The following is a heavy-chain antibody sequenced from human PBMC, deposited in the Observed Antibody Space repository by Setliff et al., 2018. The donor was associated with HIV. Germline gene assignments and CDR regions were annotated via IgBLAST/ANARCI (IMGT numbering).Heavy chain of an antibody. J-gene: IGHJ6*03. D-gene: IGHD6-13*01. Sequence: ASVKVSCKTSGYPFTSYALTWVRQAPGQGLEWMGWISGYNGKTNYPQKLQGRLTMTTDTSTSTVYMELRSLRSDDTALYYCARVNYPSLSSSWYRLDYYYYMGVWGKGTMVTVSS. V-gene: IGHV1-18*01. CDR2: ISGYNGKT. CDR3: ARVNYPSLSSSWYRLDYYYYMGV. CDR1: GYPFTSYA.